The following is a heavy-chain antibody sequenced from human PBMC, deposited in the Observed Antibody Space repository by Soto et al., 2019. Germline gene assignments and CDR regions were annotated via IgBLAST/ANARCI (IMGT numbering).Heavy chain of an antibody. J-gene: IGHJ4*02. V-gene: IGHV1-8*01. Sequence: ASVKVSCKASGYTFTSYDINWVRQATGQGLEWMGIINPSGGSTSYAQKFQGRVTMTRNTSISTAYMELSSLRSEDTAVYYCARALGQPRVRQYYFDYWGQGTLVTVSS. CDR2: INPSGGST. CDR1: GYTFTSYD. CDR3: ARALGQPRVRQYYFDY.